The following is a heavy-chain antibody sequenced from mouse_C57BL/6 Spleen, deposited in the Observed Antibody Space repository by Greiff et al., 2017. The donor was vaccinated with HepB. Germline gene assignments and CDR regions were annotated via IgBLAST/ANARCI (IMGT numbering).Heavy chain of an antibody. D-gene: IGHD2-4*01. CDR2: IYPGNSDT. J-gene: IGHJ2*01. Sequence: VQLQQSGTVLARPGASVKMSCKTSGYTFTSYWMHWVKQRPGQGLEWIGAIYPGNSDTSYNQKFKGKAKLTAVTSASTAYMERSSLTNEDSAVYYCTREGVYDYDTPGWGQGTTLTVSS. V-gene: IGHV1-5*01. CDR3: TREGVYDYDTPG. CDR1: GYTFTSYW.